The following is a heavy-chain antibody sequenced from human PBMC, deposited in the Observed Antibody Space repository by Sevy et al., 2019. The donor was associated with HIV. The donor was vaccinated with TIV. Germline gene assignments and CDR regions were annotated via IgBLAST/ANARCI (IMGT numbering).Heavy chain of an antibody. CDR3: GVVKTLGGNDY. Sequence: SETLSLTCAVSGYSISSGYFWGWIRQPPGKGLEWIGTISHTGNTFYNPSFKSRVTISVDTSKNQFSLKVNSVTAADTAVYYCGVVKTLGGNDYWGQGTLVTVSS. D-gene: IGHD1-1*01. J-gene: IGHJ4*02. CDR2: ISHTGNT. V-gene: IGHV4-38-2*01. CDR1: GYSISSGYF.